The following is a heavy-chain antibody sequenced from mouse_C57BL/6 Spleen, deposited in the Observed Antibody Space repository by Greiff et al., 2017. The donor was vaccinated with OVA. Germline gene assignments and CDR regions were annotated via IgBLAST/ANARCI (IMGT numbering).Heavy chain of an antibody. V-gene: IGHV1-69*01. J-gene: IGHJ1*03. CDR3: ARRALYGSSPWYFDV. D-gene: IGHD1-1*01. Sequence: QSCKASGYTFTSYWMHWVKQRPGQGLEWIGEIDPSDSYTNYNQKFKGKSTLTVDKSSSTAYMQLSSLTSEDSAVYYCARRALYGSSPWYFDVWGTGTTVTVSS. CDR1: GYTFTSYW. CDR2: IDPSDSYT.